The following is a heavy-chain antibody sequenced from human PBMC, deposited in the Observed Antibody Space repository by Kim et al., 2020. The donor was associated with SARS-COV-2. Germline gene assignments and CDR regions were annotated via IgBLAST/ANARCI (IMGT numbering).Heavy chain of an antibody. Sequence: DSVKGRFTIPRENSKNTLYLKMNSLRAEDTAVYYCARDFSPTYYDYGMDVWGQGTTVTVSS. V-gene: IGHV3-30*07. J-gene: IGHJ6*02. D-gene: IGHD3-3*02. CDR3: ARDFSPTYYDYGMDV.